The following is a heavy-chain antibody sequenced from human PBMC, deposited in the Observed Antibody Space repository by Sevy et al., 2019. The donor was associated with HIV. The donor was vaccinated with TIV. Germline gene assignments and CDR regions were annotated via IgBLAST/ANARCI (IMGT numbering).Heavy chain of an antibody. J-gene: IGHJ4*02. Sequence: SETLSLTCTVSGGSISSGDYYWSWIRQPPGKGLEWIGYIYYSGSTYYNPSLQSRVTTSVDTSKHQFSLKLSSVTAADTAVYYCARDRSMITLIWGQGTLVTVSS. V-gene: IGHV4-30-4*01. CDR3: ARDRSMITLI. CDR2: IYYSGST. D-gene: IGHD3-16*01. CDR1: GGSISSGDYY.